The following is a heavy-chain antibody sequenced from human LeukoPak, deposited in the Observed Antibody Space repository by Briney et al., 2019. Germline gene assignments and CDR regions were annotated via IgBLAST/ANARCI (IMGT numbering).Heavy chain of an antibody. CDR2: SSGDSKFI. CDR3: AKSGYNRFDY. J-gene: IGHJ4*02. CDR1: GFTLSHSA. D-gene: IGHD5-24*01. Sequence: GGSLRLSCAAYGFTLSHSAMSWVRQAPGKGLEWVASSSGDSKFIYYADSVKGRFTISRDNSKNTLILQMNSLRAEDTAVYYCAKSGYNRFDYWGQGILVTVSS. V-gene: IGHV3-23*01.